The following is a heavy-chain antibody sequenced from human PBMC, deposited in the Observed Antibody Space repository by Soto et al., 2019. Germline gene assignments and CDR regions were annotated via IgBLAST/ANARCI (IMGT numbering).Heavy chain of an antibody. D-gene: IGHD3-9*01. Sequence: QVQLQESGPGLVKPSETLSLTCTVSGGSVSSGSYYWSWIRQPPGKGLEWIGYIYYSGSTNYNPSLKSPVTISVDTSKNQFSLKLSSGTAADTAVYYCARDQDISDYYYGMDVWGQGTTVTVSS. CDR1: GGSVSSGSYY. CDR3: ARDQDISDYYYGMDV. CDR2: IYYSGST. V-gene: IGHV4-61*01. J-gene: IGHJ6*02.